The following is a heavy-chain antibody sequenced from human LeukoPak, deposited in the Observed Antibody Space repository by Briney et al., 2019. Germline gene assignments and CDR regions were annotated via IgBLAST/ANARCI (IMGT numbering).Heavy chain of an antibody. CDR3: ARGQQWLVRIYYYYMDV. CDR1: GFTFSSYG. D-gene: IGHD6-19*01. Sequence: GGSLRLSCAASGFTFSSYGMHWVRQAPGKGLEWVAFIRYDGSNKYYADSVKGRFTISRDNSKNTLYLQMNSLRAEDTAVYYCARGQQWLVRIYYYYMDVWGKGTTVTVSS. CDR2: IRYDGSNK. J-gene: IGHJ6*03. V-gene: IGHV3-30*02.